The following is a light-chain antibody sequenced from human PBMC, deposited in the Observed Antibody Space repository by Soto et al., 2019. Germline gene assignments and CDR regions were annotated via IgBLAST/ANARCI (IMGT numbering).Light chain of an antibody. Sequence: DIQMTQAPSTLSASVGDSVTITWRASQSITTWLAWYQQRPGKAPKLLIYDVSSLQSGVPSRFSGSGSGTEFTLTISSLQPDDFATYYCQQYNSYWTFGQGTKVDI. J-gene: IGKJ1*01. CDR1: QSITTW. CDR2: DVS. V-gene: IGKV1-5*01. CDR3: QQYNSYWT.